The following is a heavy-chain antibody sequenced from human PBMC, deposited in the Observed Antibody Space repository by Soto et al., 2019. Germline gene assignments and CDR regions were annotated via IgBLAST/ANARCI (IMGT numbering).Heavy chain of an antibody. J-gene: IGHJ4*02. CDR2: IYYSGST. Sequence: PSETLSLTCTVSGGSINSGDYYWSWIRQPPGKGLEWIGYIYYSGSTYYSPSLKSRVTISVDTSKNQFSLKLSSVTAADTAVYYCARVRVDYYDSSGYYLFDYWGQGTLVTVSS. CDR1: GGSINSGDYY. CDR3: ARVRVDYYDSSGYYLFDY. D-gene: IGHD3-22*01. V-gene: IGHV4-30-4*01.